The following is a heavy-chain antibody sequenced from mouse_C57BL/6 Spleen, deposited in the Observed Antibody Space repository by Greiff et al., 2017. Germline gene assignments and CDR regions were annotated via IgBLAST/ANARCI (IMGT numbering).Heavy chain of an antibody. CDR1: GFAFSSYA. D-gene: IGHD3-1*01. CDR3: ARDRGDPEY. J-gene: IGHJ2*01. Sequence: EVQGVESGGGLVKPGGSLKLSCAASGFAFSSYAMSWVRQTPEKRLEWVATISDGGSYTYYPDNVKGRFTISRDNAKNNLYMQMSHLKSEDTAMYYCARDRGDPEYWGQGTTLTVSS. V-gene: IGHV5-4*01. CDR2: ISDGGSYT.